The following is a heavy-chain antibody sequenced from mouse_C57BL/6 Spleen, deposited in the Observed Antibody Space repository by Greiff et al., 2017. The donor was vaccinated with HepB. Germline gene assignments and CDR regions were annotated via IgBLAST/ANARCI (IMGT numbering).Heavy chain of an antibody. Sequence: EVKLMESGGDLVKPGGSLKLSCAASGFTFSSYGMSWVRQTPDKRLEWVATISSGGSYTYYPDSVKGRFTISRDNAKNTLYLQISSLKSEDTAMYYCASHATTVVGYAMDYWGQGTSVTVSS. V-gene: IGHV5-6*01. J-gene: IGHJ4*01. D-gene: IGHD1-1*01. CDR3: ASHATTVVGYAMDY. CDR2: ISSGGSYT. CDR1: GFTFSSYG.